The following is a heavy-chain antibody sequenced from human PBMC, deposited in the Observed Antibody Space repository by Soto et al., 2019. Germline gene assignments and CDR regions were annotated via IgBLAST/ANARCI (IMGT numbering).Heavy chain of an antibody. Sequence: QVQLVQSGAEVKKPGDSVKVSSKATGYTFASYGISWVRQAPGEGLEWMGWISAYNGNTNYAQKLQGRVTMTTDTSTSTAYMELRSLRSDDTAVYYCARDRPVVVAAVPFDIWGQGTMVTVSS. V-gene: IGHV1-18*01. J-gene: IGHJ3*02. CDR3: ARDRPVVVAAVPFDI. CDR1: GYTFASYG. CDR2: ISAYNGNT. D-gene: IGHD2-15*01.